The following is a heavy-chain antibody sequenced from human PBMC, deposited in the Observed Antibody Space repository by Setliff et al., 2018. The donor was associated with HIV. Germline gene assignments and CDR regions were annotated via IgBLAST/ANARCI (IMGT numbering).Heavy chain of an antibody. CDR1: SGSISSGSYF. CDR3: ARDYYDSSGWYFVLGYSDY. J-gene: IGHJ4*02. D-gene: IGHD3-22*01. CDR2: IYTSGST. V-gene: IGHV4-61*02. Sequence: SETLSLTCTVSSGSISSGSYFWTWIRQPAGKGLEWIGRIYTSGSTNYNPSLKSGVTISVDTSKNQFSLKLSSVTAADTAVYYCARDYYDSSGWYFVLGYSDYWGPGTLVTVSS.